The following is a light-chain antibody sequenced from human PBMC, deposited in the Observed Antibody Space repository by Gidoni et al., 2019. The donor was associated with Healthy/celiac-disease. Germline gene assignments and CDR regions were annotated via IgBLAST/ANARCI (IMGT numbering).Light chain of an antibody. Sequence: ELVLTPSPASLSLSPGERATLSCRASQGVSSYLAWYQQKLGQAPRLLIYDASNRATGIPARFSGSGSGTDFTLTISSLEPEDFAVYYCQQRSNWPTITFGQGTRLEIK. CDR3: QQRSNWPTIT. CDR1: QGVSSY. V-gene: IGKV3-11*01. J-gene: IGKJ5*01. CDR2: DAS.